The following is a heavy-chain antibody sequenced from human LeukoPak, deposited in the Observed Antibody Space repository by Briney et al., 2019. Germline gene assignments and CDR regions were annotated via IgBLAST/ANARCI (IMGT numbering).Heavy chain of an antibody. J-gene: IGHJ4*02. CDR1: GFTFSDDG. Sequence: PGGSLRLSCGAAGFTFSDDGMHWVRQAPGKGLEWVSSISSSSSYIYYADSVKGRFTISRDNAKNSLYLQMNSLRAEDTAVYYCARDKRTNGVPVDYWGQGTLVTVSS. CDR3: ARDKRTNGVPVDY. CDR2: ISSSSSYI. V-gene: IGHV3-21*01. D-gene: IGHD2-8*01.